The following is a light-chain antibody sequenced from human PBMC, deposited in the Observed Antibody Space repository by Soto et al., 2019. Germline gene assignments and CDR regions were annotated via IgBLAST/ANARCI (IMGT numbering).Light chain of an antibody. CDR2: DAS. CDR1: QSVSSY. Sequence: EIVMTQSPATLSVSTGEGATLSCRASQSVSSYLAWYQQKPGQAPTLLIFDASSRASGTPERFSGSGSGTDFTLTISRLEPEDFAVYYCQQYGSSGTFCQGTKVDIK. J-gene: IGKJ1*01. CDR3: QQYGSSGT. V-gene: IGKV3-20*01.